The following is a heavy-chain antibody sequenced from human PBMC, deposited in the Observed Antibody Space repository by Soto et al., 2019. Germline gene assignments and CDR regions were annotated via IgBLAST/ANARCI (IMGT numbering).Heavy chain of an antibody. Sequence: EVQLLESGGGLVQPGGSLRLSCAASGFTFNSYAMSWVRQTPGKGLEWVSGLSGSGDTAYYADSVRGRCTISRDNSKNTLYLQMNSLRVEDTAVYCCARGEVVPAAVGSFFDCWGQGTLVSVSS. V-gene: IGHV3-23*01. CDR2: LSGSGDTA. CDR1: GFTFNSYA. CDR3: ARGEVVPAAVGSFFDC. J-gene: IGHJ4*02. D-gene: IGHD2-2*01.